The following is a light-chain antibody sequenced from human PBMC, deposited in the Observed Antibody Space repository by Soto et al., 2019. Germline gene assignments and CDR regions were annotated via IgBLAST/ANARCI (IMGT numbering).Light chain of an antibody. Sequence: QSVLTQPPSVSGAPGQRVTISCTGSSSNIGAGYDVHWYQQLPGTAPKLLIYGNSNRPSGVPDRFSGSKSGTSASLAITGLQAEDEADYFCCSYTTSSTLVCGTGTKVTVL. CDR2: GNS. V-gene: IGLV1-40*01. CDR3: CSYTTSSTLV. J-gene: IGLJ1*01. CDR1: SSNIGAGYD.